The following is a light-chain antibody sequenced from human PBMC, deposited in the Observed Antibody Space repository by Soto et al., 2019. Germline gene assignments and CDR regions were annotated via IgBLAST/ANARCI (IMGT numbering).Light chain of an antibody. CDR3: QQANSFPWT. CDR2: AAS. V-gene: IGKV1-12*01. Sequence: DIQMTQSPSSVSASVGDRVTITCRASQGIGSWLAWYQQKPEKAPKLLIYAASSLKSGVPSMFSGSGSGTDFTLTISSLQPEDFAPYYCQQANSFPWTFGQGTKVELK. CDR1: QGIGSW. J-gene: IGKJ1*01.